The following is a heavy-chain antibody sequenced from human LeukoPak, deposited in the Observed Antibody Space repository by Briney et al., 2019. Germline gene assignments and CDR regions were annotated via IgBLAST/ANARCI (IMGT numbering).Heavy chain of an antibody. CDR3: ARDRWKGSSSWYPADY. CDR2: TPYDGANK. D-gene: IGHD6-13*01. CDR1: GFTFSSYA. V-gene: IGHV3-30*04. J-gene: IGHJ4*02. Sequence: PRRSLRLSCAASGFTFSSYAMHWVRQAPGKGLEWVAVTPYDGANKYYADPVKGRFTISRDNSKNTLYLQMNRLRAEDTAVYYCARDRWKGSSSWYPADYWGQGALVTVSS.